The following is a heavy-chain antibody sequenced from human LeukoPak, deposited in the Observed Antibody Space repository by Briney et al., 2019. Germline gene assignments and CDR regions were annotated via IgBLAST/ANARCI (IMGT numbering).Heavy chain of an antibody. CDR1: GFTFSSYW. Sequence: GGSLRLSCAASGFTFSSYWMTWVRQAPGKGLEWVANIKQGGSEKYYVDSVKGRFTISRDNAKNSLYLQMNSPRAEDAAVYYCARGGEWQSNSYDAFDIWGQGTMVTVSS. D-gene: IGHD3-10*01. V-gene: IGHV3-7*01. CDR2: IKQGGSEK. J-gene: IGHJ3*02. CDR3: ARGGEWQSNSYDAFDI.